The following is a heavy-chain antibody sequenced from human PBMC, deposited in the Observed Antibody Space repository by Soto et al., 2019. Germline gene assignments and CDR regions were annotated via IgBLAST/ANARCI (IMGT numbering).Heavy chain of an antibody. Sequence: EVQLLESGGGLVRPGGSLRLSCAASGFTFSSYALSWVRQAPGKGLEWVSAISGGGGTTYYADSVKGRFTISRDNSKNTLYLQINSLRVEDTATYYCAKRDLEWFPFDYWGRGTLVTVSS. D-gene: IGHD3-3*01. J-gene: IGHJ4*02. CDR3: AKRDLEWFPFDY. CDR2: ISGGGGTT. V-gene: IGHV3-23*01. CDR1: GFTFSSYA.